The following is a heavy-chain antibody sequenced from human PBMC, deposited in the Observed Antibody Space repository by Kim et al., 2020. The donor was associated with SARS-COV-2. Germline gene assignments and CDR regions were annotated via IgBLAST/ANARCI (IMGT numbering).Heavy chain of an antibody. Sequence: DSVKGRFTISRDNAKNSLYLQMNSLRAEDTALYYCAKDIAATGTGWYFDLWGRGTLVTVSS. D-gene: IGHD6-13*01. J-gene: IGHJ2*01. CDR3: AKDIAATGTGWYFDL. V-gene: IGHV3-9*01.